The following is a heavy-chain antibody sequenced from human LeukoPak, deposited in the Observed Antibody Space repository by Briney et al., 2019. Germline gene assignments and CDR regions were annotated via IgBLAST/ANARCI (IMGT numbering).Heavy chain of an antibody. CDR1: GFTFSSCD. V-gene: IGHV3-23*01. J-gene: IGHJ4*02. Sequence: PGGTLKLSCAASGFTFSSCDMSWVRQPPGKGLEWVSAISGSGGSTSYADSVKGRFTISRDNSKNTLYLQVNSLRAEDTAVYYCARDREGIYSDYWGQGTLVTVSS. CDR2: ISGSGGST. CDR3: ARDREGIYSDY. D-gene: IGHD5-24*01.